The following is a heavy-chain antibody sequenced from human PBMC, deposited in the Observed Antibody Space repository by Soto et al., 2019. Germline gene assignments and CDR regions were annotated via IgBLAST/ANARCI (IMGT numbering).Heavy chain of an antibody. Sequence: SVKVSCKASGGTFSMYGISWVRQAPGQGLEWMGGIIPISGTPNYAQKFQGRVTITADESTSTGYMELSSLRSEDTAVYYCARAAYTSMATQWFDPWGQGTLVTVSS. J-gene: IGHJ5*02. D-gene: IGHD3-16*01. CDR1: GGTFSMYG. CDR3: ARAAYTSMATQWFDP. V-gene: IGHV1-69*13. CDR2: IIPISGTP.